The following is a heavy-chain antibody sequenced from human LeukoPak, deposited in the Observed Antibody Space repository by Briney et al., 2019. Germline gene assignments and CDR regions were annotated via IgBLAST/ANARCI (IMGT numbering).Heavy chain of an antibody. CDR3: ARVPHCSSTSCYSLGGDY. D-gene: IGHD2-2*01. Sequence: ERSLRLSCAASGFTFSSYAMHWVRQAPGKGLEWVAVISYDGSNKYYADSVKGRFTISRDNSKNTLYLQMNSLRAEDTAVYYCARVPHCSSTSCYSLGGDYWGQGTLVTVSS. CDR2: ISYDGSNK. V-gene: IGHV3-30*04. J-gene: IGHJ4*02. CDR1: GFTFSSYA.